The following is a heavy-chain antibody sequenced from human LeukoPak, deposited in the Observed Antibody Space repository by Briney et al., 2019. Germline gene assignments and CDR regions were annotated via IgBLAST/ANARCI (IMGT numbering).Heavy chain of an antibody. CDR2: INPNTGGT. CDR1: GYTFSYYY. J-gene: IGHJ3*02. Sequence: ASVKVSCKASGYTFSYYYVHWVRQAPGQGLEWMGWINPNTGGTNYAQKFLGRVTMTRDTSISTVYMELSRLRSDDTAVYYCARVRHYGSGTFLWAPSFDIWGQGTTVTVSS. V-gene: IGHV1-2*02. D-gene: IGHD3-10*01. CDR3: ARVRHYGSGTFLWAPSFDI.